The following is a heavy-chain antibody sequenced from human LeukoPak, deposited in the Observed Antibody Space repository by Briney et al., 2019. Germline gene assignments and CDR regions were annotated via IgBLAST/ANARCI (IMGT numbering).Heavy chain of an antibody. CDR2: IYTSGST. D-gene: IGHD3-9*01. CDR1: GGSISSYY. Sequence: PSETLSLTCTVSGGSISSYYWSWIRQPAGKGLEWIGRIYTSGSTYYNPSLKSRVTMSVDTSKNQFSLKLSSVTAADTAVYYCARDSILTGYYRYYYYYYMDVWGKGTTVTVSS. J-gene: IGHJ6*03. V-gene: IGHV4-4*07. CDR3: ARDSILTGYYRYYYYYYMDV.